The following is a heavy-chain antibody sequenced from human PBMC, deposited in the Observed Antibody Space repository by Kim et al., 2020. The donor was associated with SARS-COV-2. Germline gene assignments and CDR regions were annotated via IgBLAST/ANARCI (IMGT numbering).Heavy chain of an antibody. CDR1: GGSISSYY. CDR2: IYYSGST. V-gene: IGHV4-59*01. D-gene: IGHD3-10*01. CDR3: ARDHYGSGRSLNWFDP. J-gene: IGHJ5*02. Sequence: SETLSLTCTVSGGSISSYYWSWIRQPPGKGLEWIGYIYYSGSTNYNPSLKSRVTISVDTSKNQFSLKLSSVTAADTAVYYCARDHYGSGRSLNWFDPWGQGTLVTVSS.